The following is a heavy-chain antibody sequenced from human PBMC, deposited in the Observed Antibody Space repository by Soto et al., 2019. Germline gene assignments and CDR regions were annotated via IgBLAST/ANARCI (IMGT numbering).Heavy chain of an antibody. CDR1: GFTFNIYV. CDR3: AGIGWESLL. D-gene: IGHD1-26*01. Sequence: EVQLLESGGGLVQPGGSLRLSCAASGFTFNIYVMRWVRQAPGKGLEWVSAITGGGESTDYADSVRGRFTISRDNSKNTLYLQMNSLRIEDTAVYYWAGIGWESLLWGQGTLVTVS. V-gene: IGHV3-23*01. CDR2: ITGGGEST. J-gene: IGHJ4*02.